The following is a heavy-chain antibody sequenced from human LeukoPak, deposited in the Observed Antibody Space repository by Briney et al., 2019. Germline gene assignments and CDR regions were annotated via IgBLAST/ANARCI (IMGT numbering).Heavy chain of an antibody. V-gene: IGHV1-2*04. J-gene: IGHJ4*02. CDR1: GYTFTDYY. D-gene: IGHD3-22*01. Sequence: ASVTVSCTASGYTFTDYYMHWVRQAPGQGRGWMGWINPNSGDTKYAQKFQGWVTMTRDTSISTAYMELSRLTSDDTAVYYCASDRSYDKGPLDYWGQGTLVTVSS. CDR3: ASDRSYDKGPLDY. CDR2: INPNSGDT.